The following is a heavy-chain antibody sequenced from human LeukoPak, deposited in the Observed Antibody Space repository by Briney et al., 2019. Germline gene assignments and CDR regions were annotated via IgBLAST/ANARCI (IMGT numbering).Heavy chain of an antibody. D-gene: IGHD3-3*01. CDR3: ARVVSRDDYDFWNYGMDV. Sequence: ASVKVSCKASGYTFTSYGISWVRQAPGQGLEWMGRIIPILGIANYAQKFQGRVTITADKSTSTAYMELSSLRSEDTAVYYCARVVSRDDYDFWNYGMDVWGQGTTVTVSS. CDR2: IIPILGIA. CDR1: GYTFTSYG. J-gene: IGHJ6*02. V-gene: IGHV1-69*04.